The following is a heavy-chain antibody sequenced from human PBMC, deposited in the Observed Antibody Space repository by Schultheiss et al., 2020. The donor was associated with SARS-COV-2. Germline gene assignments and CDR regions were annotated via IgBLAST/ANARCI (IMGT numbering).Heavy chain of an antibody. CDR1: GFTVSSNY. V-gene: IGHV3-23*01. CDR2: ISGSGGST. CDR3: AKMIVVVKAFDI. J-gene: IGHJ3*02. D-gene: IGHD3-22*01. Sequence: GGSLRLSCAASGFTVSSNYMSWVRQAPGKGLEWVSAISGSGGSTYYADSVKGRFTISRDNSKNTLYLQMNSLRAEDTAVYYCAKMIVVVKAFDIWCQGTMVTVSS.